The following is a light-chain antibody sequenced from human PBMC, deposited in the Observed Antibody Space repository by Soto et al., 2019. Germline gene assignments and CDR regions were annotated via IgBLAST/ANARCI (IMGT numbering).Light chain of an antibody. J-gene: IGLJ3*02. Sequence: QPVLTQSSSASASLGSSAKLTCTLSSGHSSYIIAWHQQQPGKAPRYLMKLEGSGSYNKGSGVPDRFSGSSSGADRYLTISNLHSEDEADYYCETWDSNTRVFGGGTKLTVL. CDR2: LEGSGSY. CDR1: SGHSSYI. CDR3: ETWDSNTRV. V-gene: IGLV4-60*03.